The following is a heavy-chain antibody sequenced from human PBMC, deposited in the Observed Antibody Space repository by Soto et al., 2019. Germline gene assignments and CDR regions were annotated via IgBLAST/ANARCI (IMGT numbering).Heavy chain of an antibody. V-gene: IGHV1-46*01. D-gene: IGHD5-18*01. CDR2: FNPTGDTA. CDR3: ARGGRIVDTGIGYYYYHAMDV. Sequence: ASVKVSCKASGYTFTSYYIHWVRQAPGQGLEWMGIFNPTGDTASYAQKLQGRVTMTRDTSTGTAYMELGSLRSEDTAVYYCARGGRIVDTGIGYYYYHAMDVWGQGTTVTVSS. J-gene: IGHJ6*02. CDR1: GYTFTSYY.